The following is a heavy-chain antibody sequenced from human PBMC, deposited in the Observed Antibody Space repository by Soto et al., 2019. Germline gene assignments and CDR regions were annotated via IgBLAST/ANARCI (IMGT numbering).Heavy chain of an antibody. CDR3: AKATRGYSYAQGLIDY. V-gene: IGHV3-23*01. D-gene: IGHD5-18*01. J-gene: IGHJ4*02. Sequence: TVGPRRLSGTASEVCFSSYAMSWVRQTPGKGLEWVSAISGSGGSTYYADSVKGRFTISRDNSKNTLYLQMNSLRAEDTAVYYCAKATRGYSYAQGLIDYWGQGTLVTVFS. CDR2: ISGSGGST. CDR1: EVCFSSYA.